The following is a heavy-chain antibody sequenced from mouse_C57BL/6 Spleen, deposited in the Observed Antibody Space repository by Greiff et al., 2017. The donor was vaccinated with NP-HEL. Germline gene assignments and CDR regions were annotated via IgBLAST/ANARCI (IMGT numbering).Heavy chain of an antibody. CDR3: ASWDYGSDFDY. Sequence: QVQLQQPGAELVRPGSSVKLSCKASGYTFTSYWMHWVKQRPIQGLEWIGNIDPSDSETHYNQKFKDKATLTVDKSSSTAYMQLSSLTSEDSAVYYCASWDYGSDFDYWGQGTTLTVSS. CDR2: IDPSDSET. V-gene: IGHV1-52*01. CDR1: GYTFTSYW. D-gene: IGHD1-1*01. J-gene: IGHJ2*01.